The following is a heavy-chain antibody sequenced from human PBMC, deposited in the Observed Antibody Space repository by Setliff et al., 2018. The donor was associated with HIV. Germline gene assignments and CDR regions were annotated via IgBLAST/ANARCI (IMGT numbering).Heavy chain of an antibody. CDR2: IIPILGIA. CDR1: GGTFSSYA. V-gene: IGHV1-69*10. CDR3: ARDGYCGGDCCQQSYFDY. D-gene: IGHD2-21*02. J-gene: IGHJ4*02. Sequence: ASVKVSCKASGGTFSSYAISWVRQAPGQGLEWMGGIIPILGIANYAQKFQGRVTITADKSTSTAYMELSSLRSEDTAVYYCARDGYCGGDCCQQSYFDYWGQGTLVTVSS.